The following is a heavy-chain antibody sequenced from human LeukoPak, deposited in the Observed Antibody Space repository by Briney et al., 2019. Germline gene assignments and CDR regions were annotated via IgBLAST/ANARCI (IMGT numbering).Heavy chain of an antibody. Sequence: ASVKVSCKASGYTFTGYYMHWVRQAPGQGLEWMGWINPNSGGTNYAQKFQGRVTMTRDTSISTAYMELSRLRSDDTAVYYCARGLWPMEWEYQLPNGYYYGTHVWGQGTTVTVSS. CDR3: ARGLWPMEWEYQLPNGYYYGTHV. CDR1: GYTFTGYY. V-gene: IGHV1-2*02. D-gene: IGHD2-2*01. J-gene: IGHJ6*02. CDR2: INPNSGGT.